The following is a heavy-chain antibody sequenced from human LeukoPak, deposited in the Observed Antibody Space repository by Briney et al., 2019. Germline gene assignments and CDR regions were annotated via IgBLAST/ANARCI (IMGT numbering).Heavy chain of an antibody. Sequence: PSETLSLTCAVYGGSFSGYYWSWIRQPPGKGLEWIGEINHSGSTNYNPSLKSRVTISVDTSKNQFSLKLSSVTAADTAVYYCARDHNWGYYFDYWGQGTLVTVSS. J-gene: IGHJ4*02. D-gene: IGHD7-27*01. V-gene: IGHV4-34*01. CDR3: ARDHNWGYYFDY. CDR2: INHSGST. CDR1: GGSFSGYY.